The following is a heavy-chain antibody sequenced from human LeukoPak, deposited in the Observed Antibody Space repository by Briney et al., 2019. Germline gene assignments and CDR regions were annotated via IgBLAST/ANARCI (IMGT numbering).Heavy chain of an antibody. D-gene: IGHD1-26*01. CDR2: IYYSGST. Sequence: PSETLSLTCTVSGGSISSYYWSWIRQPPGKGLEWIGYIYYSGSTNYNPSLKSRVTISVDTSKNQFSLKLSSVTAADTAVYYCARDPGWGYDAFDIWGQGTMVTVSS. CDR3: ARDPGWGYDAFDI. J-gene: IGHJ3*02. CDR1: GGSISSYY. V-gene: IGHV4-59*01.